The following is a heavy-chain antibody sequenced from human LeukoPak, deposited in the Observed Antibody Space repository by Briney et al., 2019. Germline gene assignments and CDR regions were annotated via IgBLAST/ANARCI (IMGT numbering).Heavy chain of an antibody. D-gene: IGHD6-13*01. V-gene: IGHV1-2*02. CDR3: ARDTRLSLAAAAYYFDY. Sequence: ASVKVSCKASGGTFSSYAISWVRQAPGQGLEWMGWINPNSGGTNYAQKFQGRVTMTRDTSISTAYMELSRLRSDDTAVYYCARDTRLSLAAAAYYFDYWGQGTLVTVSS. CDR2: INPNSGGT. CDR1: GGTFSSYA. J-gene: IGHJ4*02.